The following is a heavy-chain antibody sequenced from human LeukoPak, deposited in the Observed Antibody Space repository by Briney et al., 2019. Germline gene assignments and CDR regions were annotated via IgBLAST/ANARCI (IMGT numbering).Heavy chain of an antibody. J-gene: IGHJ4*02. CDR1: GFTFSGSA. CDR3: AKDLRFGELSVDY. CDR2: IRSKANSYAT. V-gene: IGHV3-73*01. Sequence: GGSLRLSCAASGFTFSGSAMHWVRQASGKGLEWVGRIRSKANSYATVYAASVKGRFTISRDDSKNTAYLQMNSLRAEDTAVYYCAKDLRFGELSVDYWGQGTLVTVSS. D-gene: IGHD3-10*01.